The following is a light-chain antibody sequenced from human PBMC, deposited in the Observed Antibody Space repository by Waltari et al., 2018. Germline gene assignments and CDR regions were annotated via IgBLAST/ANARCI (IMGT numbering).Light chain of an antibody. CDR3: CSDEGDNTWV. CDR1: SSDVGSHYL. J-gene: IGLJ3*02. Sequence: QSALTQPASVSASPGQSITISCTGTSSDVGSHYLVSWYQQFPGKAPKLIIYDGNKRPSRVSNRFSGFQSGNTANLTISGLQAEDEADYYCCSDEGDNTWVFGGGTKVTVL. CDR2: DGN. V-gene: IGLV2-23*01.